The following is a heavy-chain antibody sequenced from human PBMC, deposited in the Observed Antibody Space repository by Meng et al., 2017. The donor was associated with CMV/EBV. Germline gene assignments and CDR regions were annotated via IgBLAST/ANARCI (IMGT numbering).Heavy chain of an antibody. V-gene: IGHV4-30-4*08. J-gene: IGHJ4*02. CDR1: GGSISSGDYY. CDR3: AREGDNPFDY. CDR2: IYYSGST. D-gene: IGHD2-21*02. Sequence: QVPRQEAGPGLWKPSQILSLTCTGSGGSISSGDYYWSWIRQPPGKGLEWIGYIYYSGSTYYNPSLKSRVTISVDTSKNQFSLKLSSVTAADTAVYYCAREGDNPFDYWGQGTLVTVSS.